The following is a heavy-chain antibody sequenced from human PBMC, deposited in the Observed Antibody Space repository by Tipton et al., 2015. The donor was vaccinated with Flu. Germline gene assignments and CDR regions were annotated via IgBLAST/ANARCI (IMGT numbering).Heavy chain of an antibody. CDR3: ARSNWNSHYDNWFDP. CDR1: GASVNIENSY. Sequence: TLSLTCTVSGASVNIENSYWVWIRKSLGRGLEWIGTIYNTGLTNYNPSLKSRVTVSLDMSKNQFSLNVSLVTAADTATYFCARSNWNSHYDNWFDPSGQGTPVTVSS. CDR2: IYNTGLT. V-gene: IGHV4-39*07. J-gene: IGHJ5*02. D-gene: IGHD1-1*01.